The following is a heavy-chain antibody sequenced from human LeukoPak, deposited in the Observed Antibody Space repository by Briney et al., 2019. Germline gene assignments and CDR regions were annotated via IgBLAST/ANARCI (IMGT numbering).Heavy chain of an antibody. CDR3: GRAFPPRRTASAGDL. D-gene: IGHD3-16*01. CDR1: GFSHSDYV. Sequence: PGGSLRLSCSSSGFSHSDYVMNWLRQPRSKGVAGMSSLSGRSSRVYYVDSVKGRFTISRDNAMNSVFLQMNSLGVDDTAVYYCGRAFPPRRTASAGDLWGQGTLVTVSS. J-gene: IGHJ4*02. CDR2: LSGRSSRV. V-gene: IGHV3-21*01.